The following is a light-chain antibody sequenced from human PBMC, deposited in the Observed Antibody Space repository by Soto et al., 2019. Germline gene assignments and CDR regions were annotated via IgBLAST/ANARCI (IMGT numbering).Light chain of an antibody. CDR1: RGHSSYA. Sequence: QSVLTQSPSASASLGASVKLTCTLSRGHSSYAIAWHQQQPEKGPRYLMKLNSDGSHSKGDGIPDRFSGSSSGAERYLTISSLQSEDEADYHCQTWGTGIWVFGGGTKLTVL. J-gene: IGLJ3*02. CDR3: QTWGTGIWV. V-gene: IGLV4-69*01. CDR2: LNSDGSH.